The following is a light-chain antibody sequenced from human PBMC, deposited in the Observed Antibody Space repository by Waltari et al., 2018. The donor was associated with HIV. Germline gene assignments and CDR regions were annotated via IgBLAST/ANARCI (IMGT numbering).Light chain of an antibody. Sequence: SSVLTQPPSVSVAPGQTARLTCGGNNIGSKTVHLYQQKPGQAPLVVVYDDRDRPSGIPERFSGSNSGNTATLTINRVEAGDEADYYCQVWDTISDHRVFGGGTKLTVL. CDR2: DDR. J-gene: IGLJ2*01. CDR3: QVWDTISDHRV. CDR1: NIGSKT. V-gene: IGLV3-21*02.